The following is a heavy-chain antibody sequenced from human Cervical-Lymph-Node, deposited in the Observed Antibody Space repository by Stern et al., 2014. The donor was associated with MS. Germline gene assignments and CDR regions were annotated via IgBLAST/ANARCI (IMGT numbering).Heavy chain of an antibody. CDR3: AKGGSGSYLD. CDR2: ISYDGRDK. CDR1: GFVFRRYA. J-gene: IGHJ4*02. Sequence: VHLVESGGGVVQPGRSLRLSCAASGFVFRRYALHWVRQAPGKGLEWLALISYDGRDKYYTDSVKGRFTVSRDNSNNTVDLEMNSLRLEDTAVYYCAKGGSGSYLDWGQGSLVTVSS. D-gene: IGHD1-26*01. V-gene: IGHV3-30*04.